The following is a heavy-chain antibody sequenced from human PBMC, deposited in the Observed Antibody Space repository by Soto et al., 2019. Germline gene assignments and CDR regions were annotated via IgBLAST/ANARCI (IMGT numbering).Heavy chain of an antibody. V-gene: IGHV3-7*01. CDR1: GFTFSSYY. D-gene: IGHD4-17*01. J-gene: IGHJ4*02. Sequence: EVQLVESGGGLVQPGGSLRLSCAASGFTFSSYYMSWVRQAQGKGLEWVANVNEDGSEKYYVDSVKGRFTVSRDNAKSSLYLQMNSLRAEDTAVYYCAKDPRASYGDYHYWGQGTLVTVSS. CDR2: VNEDGSEK. CDR3: AKDPRASYGDYHY.